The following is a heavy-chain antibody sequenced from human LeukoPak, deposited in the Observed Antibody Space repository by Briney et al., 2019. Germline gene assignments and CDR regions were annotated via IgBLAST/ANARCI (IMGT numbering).Heavy chain of an antibody. Sequence: ASVKVSCKASGGTFNSYAISWVRQAPGQGVEGRGRIIPILGIANYAQKFQGRVTITADKSTSTAYMELSSLRSEDTAVYYCARETSPWGGRGRFPNWFDPWGQGTLVTVSS. CDR3: ARETSPWGGRGRFPNWFDP. J-gene: IGHJ5*02. V-gene: IGHV1-69*04. CDR1: GGTFNSYA. CDR2: IIPILGIA. D-gene: IGHD3-16*01.